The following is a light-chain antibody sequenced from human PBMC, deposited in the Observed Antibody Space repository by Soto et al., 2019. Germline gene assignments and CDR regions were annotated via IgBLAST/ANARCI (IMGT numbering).Light chain of an antibody. J-gene: IGKJ1*01. CDR1: QNINNY. V-gene: IGKV1-8*01. CDR3: QQYNSYPWT. CDR2: SAS. Sequence: AIRMTLSPSSLPASTGSRVTLTCRASQNINNYLNWYQQRTGKAPKLLIYSASTVQSGVPLRFSGSGYGTEFNLTISSLQPDDFATYYCQQYNSYPWTFGQGTKVDIK.